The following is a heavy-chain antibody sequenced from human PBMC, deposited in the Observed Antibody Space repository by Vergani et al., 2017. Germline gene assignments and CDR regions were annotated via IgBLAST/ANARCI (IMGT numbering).Heavy chain of an antibody. V-gene: IGHV2-26*01. Sequence: QVTLQESGPVLVKPTETLTLTCTVSGFSLSNARMGVSWIRQPPGKALEWLAHIFSNDEKSYSTSLKSRLTISKDTSKSQVVLTMTNMDPVDTATYYCARNWNDGEDYYYYGMDVWGQGTTVTVSS. CDR2: IFSNDEK. CDR1: GFSLSNARMG. J-gene: IGHJ6*02. D-gene: IGHD1-1*01. CDR3: ARNWNDGEDYYYYGMDV.